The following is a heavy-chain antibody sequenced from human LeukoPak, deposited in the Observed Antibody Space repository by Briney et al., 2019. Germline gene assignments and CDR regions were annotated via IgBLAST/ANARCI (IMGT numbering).Heavy chain of an antibody. Sequence: GGSLRLSCAASGFTFSSYAMSWVRQAPGKGLEWVSDVSVGGGSTYYADSVKGRFTISRDNSKNTLHLQMNSLRAEDTAVYYCAKRHSGSLSGFDYWGQGTLVTVSA. J-gene: IGHJ4*02. V-gene: IGHV3-23*01. CDR2: VSVGGGST. CDR1: GFTFSSYA. CDR3: AKRHSGSLSGFDY. D-gene: IGHD1-26*01.